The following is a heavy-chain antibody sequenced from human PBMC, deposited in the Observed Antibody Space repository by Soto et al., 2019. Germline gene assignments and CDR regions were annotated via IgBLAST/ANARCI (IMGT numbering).Heavy chain of an antibody. Sequence: EVQLLESGGGLVQPGGSLRLSCAASGFTFSSYAMGWVRQAPGKGLEWVSGISGSGGNTCYADSVKGRFTISRDNSKNTLDLQMNSLRAEDTAVDYCAKGKAGWVETDWYFARWGRGTLVTVSS. V-gene: IGHV3-23*01. D-gene: IGHD6-19*01. CDR1: GFTFSSYA. CDR2: ISGSGGNT. CDR3: AKGKAGWVETDWYFAR. J-gene: IGHJ2*01.